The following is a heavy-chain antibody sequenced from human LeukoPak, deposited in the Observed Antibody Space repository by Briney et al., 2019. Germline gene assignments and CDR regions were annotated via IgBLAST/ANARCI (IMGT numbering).Heavy chain of an antibody. CDR1: GVSISSYY. J-gene: IGHJ3*02. CDR3: ARDHVDSSGDAFDI. Sequence: PSETLSLTCTVSGVSISSYYWSWVRQPPGKGLEWIGYIYYSGSTNYNPSLKSRVTISVDTSKNQFSLKLSSVTAADTAVYYCARDHVDSSGDAFDIWGQGTMVTVSS. CDR2: IYYSGST. V-gene: IGHV4-59*01. D-gene: IGHD3-22*01.